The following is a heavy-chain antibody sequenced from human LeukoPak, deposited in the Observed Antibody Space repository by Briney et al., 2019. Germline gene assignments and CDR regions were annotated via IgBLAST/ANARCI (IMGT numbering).Heavy chain of an antibody. V-gene: IGHV1-69*04. CDR1: GGTFSSYA. CDR2: IIPILGIA. CDR3: ARHSSGYYTADY. J-gene: IGHJ4*02. Sequence: SVKVSCRASGGTFSSYAISWVRQAPGQGLEWMGRIIPILGIANYAQKFQGRVTITADKSTSTAYMELSSLRSEDTAVYYCARHSSGYYTADYWGQGTLVTVSS. D-gene: IGHD3-22*01.